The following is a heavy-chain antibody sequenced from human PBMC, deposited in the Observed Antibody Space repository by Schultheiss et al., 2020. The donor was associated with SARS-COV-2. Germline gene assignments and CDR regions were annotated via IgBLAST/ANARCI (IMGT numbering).Heavy chain of an antibody. CDR3: ARLKAARPRGFDI. CDR1: GGSFSGYY. D-gene: IGHD6-6*01. J-gene: IGHJ3*02. Sequence: SETLSLTCAVYGGSFSGYYWSWIRQPPGKGLEWIGEINHSGSTNYNPSLKSRVTISVDTSKNQFSLKLSSVTAADTAVYYCARLKAARPRGFDIWGQGTMVTVSS. CDR2: INHSGST. V-gene: IGHV4-34*01.